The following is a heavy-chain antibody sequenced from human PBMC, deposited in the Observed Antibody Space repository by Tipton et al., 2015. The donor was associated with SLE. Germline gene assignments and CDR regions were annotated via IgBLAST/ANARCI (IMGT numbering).Heavy chain of an antibody. D-gene: IGHD6-19*01. Sequence: QLVQSGPEVKKPGESLKISCKGSGYIFTSYWIAWVRQMPGKGLEWMGIIYPGDSDTRYSPSFQGQVTISADKSISTAYLQWSSLRASDTAMYYCARRFLGSSGWLRQLDYWGQGTLVTVSS. CDR3: ARRFLGSSGWLRQLDY. V-gene: IGHV5-51*03. CDR2: IYPGDSDT. CDR1: GYIFTSYW. J-gene: IGHJ4*02.